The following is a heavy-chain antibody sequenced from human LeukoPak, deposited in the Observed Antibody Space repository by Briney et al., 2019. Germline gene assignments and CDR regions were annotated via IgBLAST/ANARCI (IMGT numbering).Heavy chain of an antibody. V-gene: IGHV3-7*02. Sequence: LRLTCGADGITLSRERVWWSGEALGLKKKWVANIKQDGSEKYYVDSVKGRFTISRDNAKNSLYLQMNSLRAEDTAVYYCARADRNTIFGVVIWDAFDYWGQGTLVTVSS. CDR3: ARADRNTIFGVVIWDAFDY. J-gene: IGHJ4*02. CDR1: GITLSRER. CDR2: IKQDGSEK. D-gene: IGHD3-3*01.